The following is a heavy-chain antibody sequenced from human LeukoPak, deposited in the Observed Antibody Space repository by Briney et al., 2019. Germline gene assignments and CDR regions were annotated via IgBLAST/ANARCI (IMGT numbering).Heavy chain of an antibody. D-gene: IGHD3-22*01. V-gene: IGHV4-59*11. CDR3: ARKEGVVAPFDY. CDR1: GGSISSHY. Sequence: SETLSLTCTVSGGSISSHYWSWIRQPPGKGLEWIGYIYYSGSTNYNPSLKSRVTISVDTSKNQFSLKLSSVTAADTAVYYCARKEGVVAPFDYWGQGTLVTVSS. J-gene: IGHJ4*02. CDR2: IYYSGST.